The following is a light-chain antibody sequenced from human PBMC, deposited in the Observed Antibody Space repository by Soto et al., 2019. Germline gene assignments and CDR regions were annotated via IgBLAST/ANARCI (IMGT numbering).Light chain of an antibody. CDR1: ESVRTN. CDR2: GAS. Sequence: IEMTQSPAPLSLAPGDRVTLSWRASESVRTNLAWYQQKAGQAPRLLNYGASTRAAGIPARFSGSWSGADFTLTISRMPPEYFAVDDCQRYGSPRTFGQGTKVDIK. CDR3: QRYGSPRT. V-gene: IGKV3-15*01. J-gene: IGKJ1*01.